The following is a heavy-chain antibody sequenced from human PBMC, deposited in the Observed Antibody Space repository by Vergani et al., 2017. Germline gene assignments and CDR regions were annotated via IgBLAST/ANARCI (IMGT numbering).Heavy chain of an antibody. D-gene: IGHD2-21*01. CDR1: GGSISSHNYY. Sequence: QVQLQESGPGLVKPSQTLSLTCTVSGGSISSHNYYWSWIRQPAGKGLEWIGRIHTSGSTNYNPSLKSRVTMSEDTSKNQFSLNLTSVTAADTAVYFCARDGGEYDKDALDVWGQGTKVTVTS. CDR2: IHTSGST. CDR3: ARDGGEYDKDALDV. V-gene: IGHV4-61*02. J-gene: IGHJ3*01.